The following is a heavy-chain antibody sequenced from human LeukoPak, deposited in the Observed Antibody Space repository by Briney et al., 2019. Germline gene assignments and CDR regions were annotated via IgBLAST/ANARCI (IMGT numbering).Heavy chain of an antibody. CDR1: GASIDSANYY. CDR2: IYFSGSA. J-gene: IGHJ4*02. Sequence: PSETLSLTCTVSGASIDSANYYWGWIRQPPGKGLEWIGSIYFSGSAYYKSSLMSRVTISLDTSKNQFSLKLSSVTAADTAAYYCARLNFAYDTSGYLDYWGQGTLLTVSS. CDR3: ARLNFAYDTSGYLDY. V-gene: IGHV4-39*01. D-gene: IGHD3-22*01.